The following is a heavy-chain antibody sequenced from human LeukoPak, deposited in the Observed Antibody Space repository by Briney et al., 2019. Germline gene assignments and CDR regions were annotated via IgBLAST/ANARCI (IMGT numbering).Heavy chain of an antibody. CDR3: AGGIGNFDY. CDR1: GYTFTSYD. D-gene: IGHD3-22*01. Sequence: GASVKVSCKASGYTFTSYDINWVRQATGQGLEWMGWMNPNSGNTGYAQKFQGRGTITKNTSISTAYMELSRLRSEDTAVYDCAGGIGNFDYWGQGTLVTVSS. J-gene: IGHJ4*02. CDR2: MNPNSGNT. V-gene: IGHV1-8*03.